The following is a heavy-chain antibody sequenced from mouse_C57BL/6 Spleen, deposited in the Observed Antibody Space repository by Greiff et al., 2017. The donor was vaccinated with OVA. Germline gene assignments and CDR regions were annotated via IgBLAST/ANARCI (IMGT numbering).Heavy chain of an antibody. J-gene: IGHJ2*01. CDR2: IHPNSGST. CDR1: GYTFTSYW. CDR3: AREITTVGVSFDY. V-gene: IGHV1-64*01. D-gene: IGHD1-1*01. Sequence: VQLQQPGAELVKPGASVKLSCKASGYTFTSYWMHWVKQRPGQGLEWIGMIHPNSGSTNYNEKFKSKATLTVDKSSSTAYMQLSSLTSEDSAVYYCAREITTVGVSFDYWGQGTTLTVSS.